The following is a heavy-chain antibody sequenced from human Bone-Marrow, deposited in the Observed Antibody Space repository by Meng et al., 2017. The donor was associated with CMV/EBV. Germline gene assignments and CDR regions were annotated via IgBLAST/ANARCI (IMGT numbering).Heavy chain of an antibody. D-gene: IGHD4-17*01. CDR1: GFTFSNFW. Sequence: GSLKISCEAFGFTFSNFWMSWVRQAPGKGLEWVANIKHDGTKEHYVASVKGRFTISRDNAKNSLSLQMNSLRAEDTAVYYCARDPSSTVTNDVWGQGTTVTVSS. J-gene: IGHJ6*02. CDR2: IKHDGTKE. V-gene: IGHV3-7*01. CDR3: ARDPSSTVTNDV.